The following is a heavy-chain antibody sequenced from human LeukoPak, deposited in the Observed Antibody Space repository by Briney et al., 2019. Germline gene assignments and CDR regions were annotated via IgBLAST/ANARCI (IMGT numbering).Heavy chain of an antibody. CDR2: ISYDGSNK. V-gene: IGHV3-30*18. CDR3: AKGDIVVVPAAQLIDY. Sequence: GGSLRLSCAASGFTFSSYGMHWVRQAPGKGLEGVAVISYDGSNKYYADSVKGRFTISRDNSKNTLYLKMNSLRAEDTAVYYCAKGDIVVVPAAQLIDYWGQGTLVTVSS. D-gene: IGHD2-2*01. CDR1: GFTFSSYG. J-gene: IGHJ4*02.